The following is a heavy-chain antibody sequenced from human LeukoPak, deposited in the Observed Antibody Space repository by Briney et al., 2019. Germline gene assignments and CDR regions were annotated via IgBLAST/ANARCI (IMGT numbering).Heavy chain of an antibody. CDR3: AKDDIVVVPAAISTEYFQH. V-gene: IGHV3-23*01. Sequence: GGSLRLSCAAPGFTFSSYAMSWVRQAPGKGLEWVSAISGSGGSTYYADSVKGRFTISRDNSKNTLYLQMNSLRAEDTAVYYCAKDDIVVVPAAISTEYFQHWGQGTLVTVSS. CDR1: GFTFSSYA. J-gene: IGHJ1*01. CDR2: ISGSGGST. D-gene: IGHD2-2*01.